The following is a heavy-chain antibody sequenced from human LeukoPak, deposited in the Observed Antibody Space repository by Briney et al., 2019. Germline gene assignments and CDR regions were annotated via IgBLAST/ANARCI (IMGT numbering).Heavy chain of an antibody. CDR1: GFTFSSYA. CDR2: ISYDGNNK. J-gene: IGHJ4*02. CDR3: ARSRLYYYDSSGLDY. D-gene: IGHD3-22*01. Sequence: GGSLRLSCAASGFTFSSYAMHWVRQAPGKGLEWVAVISYDGNNKYYADSVKGRFTISRDNSKNTLSLQMNSLRAEDTAVYYCARSRLYYYDSSGLDYGGQGTLVTVSA. V-gene: IGHV3-30*01.